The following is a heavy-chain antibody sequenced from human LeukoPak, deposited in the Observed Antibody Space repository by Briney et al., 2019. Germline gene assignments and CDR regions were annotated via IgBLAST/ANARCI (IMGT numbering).Heavy chain of an antibody. Sequence: SETLSLTCAVYGGSFSGYYWSWIRQPPGKGLEWIGEINHSGSTNYNPSLKSRVTISVDRSKNQFSLKLSSVTAADTAVYSCASMGGPAEEGFDSGGEGTMVTVSS. CDR3: ASMGGPAEEGFDS. D-gene: IGHD3-16*01. V-gene: IGHV4-34*01. CDR2: INHSGST. J-gene: IGHJ3*02. CDR1: GGSFSGYY.